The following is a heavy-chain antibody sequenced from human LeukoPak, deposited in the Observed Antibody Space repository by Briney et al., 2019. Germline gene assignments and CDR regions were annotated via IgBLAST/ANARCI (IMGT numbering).Heavy chain of an antibody. D-gene: IGHD6-13*01. CDR3: ARGLIFFLAAGTWDYYGMDV. J-gene: IGHJ6*02. V-gene: IGHV3-30*04. CDR2: ISYDGSNK. CDR1: GFTFSSYA. Sequence: GRSLRLSCAASGFTFSSYAMHWVRQAPGKRLEWVAVISYDGSNKYYADSVKGRFTISRDNSKNTLYLQMNSLRAEDTAVYYCARGLIFFLAAGTWDYYGMDVWGQGTTVTVSS.